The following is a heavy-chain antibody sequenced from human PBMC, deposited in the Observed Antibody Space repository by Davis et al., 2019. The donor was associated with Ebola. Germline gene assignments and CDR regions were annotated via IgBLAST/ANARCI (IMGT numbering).Heavy chain of an antibody. V-gene: IGHV1-46*01. CDR1: GYTFTRYY. J-gene: IGHJ4*02. D-gene: IGHD1-1*01. CDR2: INPSGGST. Sequence: ASVKVSCKASGYTFTRYYMHWVRQAPGQGLEWMGIINPSGGSTSYAQKFQGRVTMTTDTSTSTAYMELRSLRSDDTAVYYCARAQFPTTSDHWGQGTLVTVSS. CDR3: ARAQFPTTSDH.